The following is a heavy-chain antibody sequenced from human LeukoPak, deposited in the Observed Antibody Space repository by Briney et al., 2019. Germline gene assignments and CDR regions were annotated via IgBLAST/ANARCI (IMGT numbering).Heavy chain of an antibody. Sequence: GGSLRLSCAASGFTFSDCWMNWVRQAPGKGLEWVANIKEDGSEKYYVDSVRGRFTISRDNAKNSLYLQMNSLRAEDSAVYYCARYHWNDVAYWGQGTLVTVSS. J-gene: IGHJ4*02. D-gene: IGHD1-1*01. CDR3: ARYHWNDVAY. CDR2: IKEDGSEK. CDR1: GFTFSDCW. V-gene: IGHV3-7*01.